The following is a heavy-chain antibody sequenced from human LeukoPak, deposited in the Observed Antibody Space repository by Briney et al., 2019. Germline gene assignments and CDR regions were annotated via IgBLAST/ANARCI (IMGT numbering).Heavy chain of an antibody. CDR2: IYYSGST. D-gene: IGHD3-9*01. J-gene: IGHJ4*02. CDR1: GGSISSGGYY. V-gene: IGHV4-31*11. CDR3: ARAPQGYYDILTGYYILAFFDC. Sequence: SETLSLTCAVSGGSISSGGYYWSWIRQHPGKGLEWIGYIYYSGSTYYNPSLKSRVTISVDTSKNQFSLKLSSVTAADTAVYYCARAPQGYYDILTGYYILAFFDCWGQGTLVTVSS.